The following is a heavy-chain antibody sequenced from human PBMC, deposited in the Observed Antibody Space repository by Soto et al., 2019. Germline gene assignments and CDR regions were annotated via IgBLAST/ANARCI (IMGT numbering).Heavy chain of an antibody. CDR2: TYYRSKWNS. CDR1: GDSVSSNSAL. CDR3: VSSSSPYYFDF. Sequence: SQTLSLTCVISGDSVSSNSALWNWIRQSPSRGLEWLGRTYYRSKWNSDYAVSVKSRIAINADTSKNVFSLQLNSVTPEDTAVYYCVSSSSPYYFDFWGQGALVTVSS. J-gene: IGHJ4*02. D-gene: IGHD6-6*01. V-gene: IGHV6-1*01.